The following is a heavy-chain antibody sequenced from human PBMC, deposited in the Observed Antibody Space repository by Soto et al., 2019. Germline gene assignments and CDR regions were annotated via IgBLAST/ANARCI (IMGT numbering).Heavy chain of an antibody. Sequence: SETLSLTCTVSGGSISSGDYYWSWIRQPPGKGLGCVGYVYYTGTTYYNPFLKSRVSISVDTSKNLFSLRLSSVTAADTAVYYCARDKWELPLDIWGQGTMVTVSS. CDR1: GGSISSGDYY. CDR2: VYYTGTT. V-gene: IGHV4-30-4*01. CDR3: ARDKWELPLDI. D-gene: IGHD1-26*01. J-gene: IGHJ3*02.